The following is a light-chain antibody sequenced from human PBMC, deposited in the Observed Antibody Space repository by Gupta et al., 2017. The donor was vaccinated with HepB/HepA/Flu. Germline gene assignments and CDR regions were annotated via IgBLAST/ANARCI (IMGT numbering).Light chain of an antibody. CDR2: VAS. Sequence: DIQMTQSPSSLSASIGDRVTITCRASQSISGYLNWYQQKPGKAPNLLTYVASTLQSGVPSRFSGSGSGTDFTLTVSSLQPEDFATYYCQQTYSTPWTFGQGTKVEVK. V-gene: IGKV1-39*01. CDR1: QSISGY. J-gene: IGKJ1*01. CDR3: QQTYSTPWT.